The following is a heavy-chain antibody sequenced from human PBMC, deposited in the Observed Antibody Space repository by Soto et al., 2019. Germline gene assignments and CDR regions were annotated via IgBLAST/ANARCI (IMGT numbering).Heavy chain of an antibody. V-gene: IGHV1-69*13. J-gene: IGHJ6*02. CDR1: GGTFSSYA. Sequence: ASVKVSCKASGGTFSSYAISWVRQAPGQGLEWMGGIIPIFGTANYAQKFQGRVTITADESTSTAYMELSSLRSEDTAVYYCARIAAADPYYYYYGMDVWGQGTTVTVSS. CDR2: IIPIFGTA. D-gene: IGHD6-13*01. CDR3: ARIAAADPYYYYYGMDV.